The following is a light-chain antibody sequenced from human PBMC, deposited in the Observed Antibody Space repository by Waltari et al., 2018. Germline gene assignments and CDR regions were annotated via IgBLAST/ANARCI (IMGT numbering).Light chain of an antibody. V-gene: IGLV2-23*02. Sequence: QSALTQPASVSGSPGQSITISCPGTSSDIGSYNLVSLYQQHPGKAPKLIIYEVTQQPSGVSNRFSGSKSGNTASLTISGLQAEDEADYYCCSNAGTDALFGGGTKLTVL. CDR3: CSNAGTDAL. J-gene: IGLJ3*02. CDR1: SSDIGSYNL. CDR2: EVT.